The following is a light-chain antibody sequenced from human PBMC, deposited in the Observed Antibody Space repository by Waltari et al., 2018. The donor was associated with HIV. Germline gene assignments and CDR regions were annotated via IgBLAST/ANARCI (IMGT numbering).Light chain of an antibody. Sequence: GQTARITCPGDALSKQLTFWYQKKPAQAPVLVIYKDTERPSGIPERFSGSTSGTTATLTISGVQAEDEADYYCQSTNVVRVFGGGTKLTVL. CDR1: ALSKQL. CDR3: QSTNVVRV. J-gene: IGLJ3*02. V-gene: IGLV3-25*03. CDR2: KDT.